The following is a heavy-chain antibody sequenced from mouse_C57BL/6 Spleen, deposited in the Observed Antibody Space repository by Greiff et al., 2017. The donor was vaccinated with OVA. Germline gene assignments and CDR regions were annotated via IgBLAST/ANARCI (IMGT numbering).Heavy chain of an antibody. CDR1: GYTFTSYW. CDR2: IDPSDSYT. V-gene: IGHV1-50*01. Sequence: QVQLQQPGAELVKPGASVKLSCKASGYTFTSYWMQWVKQRPGQGLEWIGEIDPSDSYTNYNQKFKGKATLTVDTSSSTAYMQLSSLTSEDSAVYYCARPGEGLRLGLAMDYWGQGTSVTVSS. D-gene: IGHD2-4*01. J-gene: IGHJ4*01. CDR3: ARPGEGLRLGLAMDY.